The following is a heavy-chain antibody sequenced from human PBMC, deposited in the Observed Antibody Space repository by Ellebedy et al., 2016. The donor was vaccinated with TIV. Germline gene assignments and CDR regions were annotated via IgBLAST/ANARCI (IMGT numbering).Heavy chain of an antibody. CDR1: GYTFTSYC. V-gene: IGHV1-46*01. CDR2: INPSGGST. Sequence: AASVKVSCKASGYTFTSYCMHWVRQAPGQGLEWMGIINPSGGSTSYAQKFQGRVTMTRDTSTSTVYMELSSLRSEDTAVYYCARDSQSTDGMDVWGQGTTVTVSS. J-gene: IGHJ6*02. D-gene: IGHD2-2*01. CDR3: ARDSQSTDGMDV.